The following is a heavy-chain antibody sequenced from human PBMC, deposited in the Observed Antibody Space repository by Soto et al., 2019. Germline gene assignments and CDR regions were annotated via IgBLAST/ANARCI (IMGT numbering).Heavy chain of an antibody. V-gene: IGHV3-7*01. CDR2: IKQDGSEK. J-gene: IGHJ6*03. CDR1: GSTFSNYW. Sequence: GGSLRLSCAASGSTFSNYWMSWVRQAPGKGLEWVANIKQDGSEKSYVDSVKGRFTISRDNAKNSLYLQMNSLRVEDTAVYYCAREQNYYYYYIDVWGKGTTVTVSS. CDR3: AREQNYYYYYIDV.